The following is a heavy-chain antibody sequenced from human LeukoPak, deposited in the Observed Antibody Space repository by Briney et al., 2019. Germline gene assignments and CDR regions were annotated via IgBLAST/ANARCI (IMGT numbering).Heavy chain of an antibody. V-gene: IGHV4-4*07. D-gene: IGHD2-15*01. Sequence: PSETLSLTCTVSGGSISNYYWNWIRQPAGKGLEWIGRIYPSGNTNYNPSLKSRVTMSTDTSKNHFSLKLTSVTATDTAVYCCARKGISAMAGAFDIWGQGTMVTVSS. J-gene: IGHJ3*02. CDR3: ARKGISAMAGAFDI. CDR1: GGSISNYY. CDR2: IYPSGNT.